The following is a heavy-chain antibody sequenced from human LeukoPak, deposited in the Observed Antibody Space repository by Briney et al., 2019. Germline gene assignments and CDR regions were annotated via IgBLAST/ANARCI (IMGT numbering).Heavy chain of an antibody. Sequence: GGSLRLSCAASGFTFSYYGMHWVRQAPGKGLEWVAVISYDGSNKYYADSVKGRFTISRDNSKNTLYLQMNSLRAEDTAVYYCAKDSPFFWFDPWGQGTLVTVSS. D-gene: IGHD2/OR15-2a*01. CDR1: GFTFSYYG. CDR2: ISYDGSNK. CDR3: AKDSPFFWFDP. V-gene: IGHV3-30*18. J-gene: IGHJ5*02.